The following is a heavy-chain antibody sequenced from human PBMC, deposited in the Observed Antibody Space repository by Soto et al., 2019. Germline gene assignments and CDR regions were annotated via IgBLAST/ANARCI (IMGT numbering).Heavy chain of an antibody. CDR2: INHSGST. J-gene: IGHJ4*02. CDR1: GGSFSGYY. D-gene: IGHD7-27*01. Sequence: QVQLQQWGAGLLKPSETLSLTCAVYGGSFSGYYWNWIRQPPGKGLEWIGEINHSGSTNYNPSLKXRVTLSGDPSQSQFALKLSSVTAADTAVYYCARGWGRIFDSWCQGTLVTVSS. V-gene: IGHV4-34*01. CDR3: ARGWGRIFDS.